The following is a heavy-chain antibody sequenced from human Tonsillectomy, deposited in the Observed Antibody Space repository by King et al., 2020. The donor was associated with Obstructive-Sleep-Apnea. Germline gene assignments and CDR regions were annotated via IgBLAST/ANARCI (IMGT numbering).Heavy chain of an antibody. CDR2: ISAYNGNT. D-gene: IGHD1-26*01. Sequence: VQLVQSGAEVKTPGASVKVACKASGYTCNIYGISWGRQAPGQGLEGMGWISAYNGNTNYAQKFQGRVTMPTDTSTSTSYMEVRSLTSDDTAVYYCASSTGTYSPPDYWGQGTLVTVSS. CDR3: ASSTGTYSPPDY. V-gene: IGHV1-18*04. CDR1: GYTCNIYG. J-gene: IGHJ4*02.